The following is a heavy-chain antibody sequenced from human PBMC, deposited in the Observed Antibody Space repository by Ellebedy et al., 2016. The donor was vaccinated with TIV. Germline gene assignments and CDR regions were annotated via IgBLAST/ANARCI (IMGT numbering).Heavy chain of an antibody. CDR2: INPTSGGT. CDR1: RYTFSGYY. J-gene: IGHJ4*02. V-gene: IGHV1-2*02. D-gene: IGHD3-22*01. CDR3: ARSNWYESSGYYPDY. Sequence: AASVKVSCKASRYTFSGYYMNWVRQAPGQGLAWMGWINPTSGGTSIAQKFQGRVSMTRDTYLSTAYMELSGLRYDDTAVYYWARSNWYESSGYYPDYWGQGTLVTVSS.